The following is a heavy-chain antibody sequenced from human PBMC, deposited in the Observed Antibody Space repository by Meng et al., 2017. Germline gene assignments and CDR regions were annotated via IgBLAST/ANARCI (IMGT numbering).Heavy chain of an antibody. CDR2: INSDGSST. V-gene: IGHV3-74*01. D-gene: IGHD3-22*01. CDR3: ARDPVILKTYYYDSSGYYPGYYYYGMDV. CDR1: GFTFSSYW. Sequence: GESLKISCAASGFTFSSYWMHWVRQAPGKGLVWVSRINSDGSSTSYADSVKGRFTISRDNAKNTLYLQMNSLRAEDTAVYYRARDPVILKTYYYDSSGYYPGYYYYGMDVWGQGTTVTVSS. J-gene: IGHJ6*02.